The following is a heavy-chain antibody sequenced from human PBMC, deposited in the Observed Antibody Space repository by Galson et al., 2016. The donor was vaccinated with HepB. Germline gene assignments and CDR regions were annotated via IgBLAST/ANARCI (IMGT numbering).Heavy chain of an antibody. Sequence: SLRLSCAASGFTFSSYAMSWVRQAPGKGLEWVASISTRRTTYYSDSVQGRCTISRDNSNNTLYLQMDGLRAEDTAVYYCAKERLVRRIFDHWGQGTLLTVSS. CDR1: GFTFSSYA. J-gene: IGHJ4*02. V-gene: IGHV3-23*01. CDR3: AKERLVRRIFDH. D-gene: IGHD1-1*01. CDR2: ISTRRTT.